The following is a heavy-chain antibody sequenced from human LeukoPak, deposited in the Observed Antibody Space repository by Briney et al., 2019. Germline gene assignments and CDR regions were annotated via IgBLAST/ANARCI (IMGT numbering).Heavy chain of an antibody. D-gene: IGHD3-3*01. CDR2: ISGSGYNS. CDR1: GFTFSSYA. CDR3: AKWMVRRDFWSGAFDI. Sequence: GGSLRLSCAASGFTFSSYAMTWVRQAPGKGLEWVSDISGSGYNSYYADSVKGRFTISRDNSKNTLFLQMNSLRGEDTAIYYCAKWMVRRDFWSGAFDIWGQGTMVTV. J-gene: IGHJ3*02. V-gene: IGHV3-23*01.